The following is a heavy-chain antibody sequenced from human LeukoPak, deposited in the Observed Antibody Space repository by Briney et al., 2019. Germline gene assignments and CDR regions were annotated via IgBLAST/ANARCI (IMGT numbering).Heavy chain of an antibody. V-gene: IGHV3-23*01. D-gene: IGHD1-1*01. CDR1: GFTFSNYA. CDR2: ISGCGGST. Sequence: GGSLRLSCAASGFTFSNYAKRWVRKAPGKGLEWVSGISGCGGSTYYADSVKGRFTISRDNSKNTLYLQMNSLIAEDTAVYYCARDRLLEDRHYYSYYYMDVWGKGTTVTVSS. J-gene: IGHJ6*03. CDR3: ARDRLLEDRHYYSYYYMDV.